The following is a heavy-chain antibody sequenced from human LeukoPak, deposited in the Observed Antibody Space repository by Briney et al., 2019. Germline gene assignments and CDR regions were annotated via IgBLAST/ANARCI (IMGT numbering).Heavy chain of an antibody. V-gene: IGHV3-21*01. D-gene: IGHD6-13*01. Sequence: PGGSLRLSCAASGFTFSSYSMNWVRQAPGKGLEWVSSISSSSSYIYYADSVKGRFTISRDNAKNSLYLQMNSLRAEDTAVYYCARGRARTGYSSSWYLYWGQGTLVTVSS. CDR3: ARGRARTGYSSSWYLY. CDR1: GFTFSSYS. CDR2: ISSSSSYI. J-gene: IGHJ4*02.